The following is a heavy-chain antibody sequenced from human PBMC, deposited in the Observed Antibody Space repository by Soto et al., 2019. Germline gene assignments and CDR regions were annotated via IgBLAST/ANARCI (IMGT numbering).Heavy chain of an antibody. D-gene: IGHD5-12*01. CDR3: ARDVDIVATIRLFDP. J-gene: IGHJ5*02. CDR1: GGSISSSSYY. CDR2: IYYSGST. Sequence: PSETLSLTCTVSGGSISSSSYYWGWIRQPPGKGLEWIGSIYYSGSTYYNPSLKSRVTISVDTSKNQFSLKLSSVTAADTAVYYCARDVDIVATIRLFDPWGQGTLVTVSS. V-gene: IGHV4-39*02.